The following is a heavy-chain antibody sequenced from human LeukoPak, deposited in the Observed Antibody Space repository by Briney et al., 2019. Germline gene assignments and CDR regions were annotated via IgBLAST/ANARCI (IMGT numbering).Heavy chain of an antibody. CDR2: MYDSDNT. CDR1: GGSFSGYY. J-gene: IGHJ4*02. CDR3: ARDDLMTTVTN. V-gene: IGHV4-34*01. Sequence: SETLSLTCAVYGGSFSGYYWSWIRQPPGKGLEWIGSMYDSDNTYYNPSFKSRVSISVDTSKNQFSLKLTSVTAADTAVYYCARDDLMTTVTNWGQGTLVTVSS. D-gene: IGHD4-17*01.